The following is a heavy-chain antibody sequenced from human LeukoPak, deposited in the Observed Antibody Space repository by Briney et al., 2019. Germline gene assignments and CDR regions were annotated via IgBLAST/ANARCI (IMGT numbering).Heavy chain of an antibody. D-gene: IGHD4-11*01. Sequence: GGSLSLSCAASGFTFSSSGMHWVRQAPGKGREWVAYIRNDGSNKNYADSVKGRFTISRDNSQNTLYLQMNSLRADDTAVYYCASRITTSFDYWGQGTLVTVSS. CDR2: IRNDGSNK. V-gene: IGHV3-30*02. CDR3: ASRITTSFDY. CDR1: GFTFSSSG. J-gene: IGHJ4*02.